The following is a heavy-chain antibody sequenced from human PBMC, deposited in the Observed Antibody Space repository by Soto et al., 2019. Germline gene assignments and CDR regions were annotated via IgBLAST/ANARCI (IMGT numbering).Heavy chain of an antibody. CDR3: AREYGGDCIDY. D-gene: IGHD2-21*02. CDR1: GFTFSDYY. CDR2: ISSRGSTI. V-gene: IGHV3-11*01. Sequence: GGSLRLSCAASGFTFSDYYMSWIRQAPGKGLEWVSYISSRGSTIYYADSVKGRFTISRENAKNSLYLQKNSLIADDTAVYCCAREYGGDCIDYWGQGTLDTVSS. J-gene: IGHJ4*02.